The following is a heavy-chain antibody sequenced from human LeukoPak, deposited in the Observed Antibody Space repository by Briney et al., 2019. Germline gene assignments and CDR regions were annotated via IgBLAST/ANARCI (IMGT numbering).Heavy chain of an antibody. CDR3: TRDSSGPDAFGI. J-gene: IGHJ3*02. V-gene: IGHV3-49*04. D-gene: IGHD6-19*01. CDR1: GFTFGDYA. CDR2: IRSKAYGGTT. Sequence: GRSLRLSCTASGFTFGDYAMSWVRQAPGKGLEWVGFIRSKAYGGTTEYAASVKGRFTISRDDSKSIAYLQMNSLKTEDTAVYYCTRDSSGPDAFGIWGQGTMVTVSS.